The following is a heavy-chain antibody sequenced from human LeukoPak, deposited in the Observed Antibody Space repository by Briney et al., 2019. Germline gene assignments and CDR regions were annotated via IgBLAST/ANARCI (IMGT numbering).Heavy chain of an antibody. CDR1: GGSISSYY. CDR3: ARDNYDILTGYLNMDV. V-gene: IGHV4-4*07. D-gene: IGHD3-9*01. CDR2: IYTSGST. Sequence: PSETLSLTCTVSGGSISSYYWSWIRQPAGKGLEWMGRIYTSGSTNYNPSLKSRVTMSVDTSKNQFSLKLSSVTAADPAVYYCARDNYDILTGYLNMDVWGKGTTVTVSS. J-gene: IGHJ6*03.